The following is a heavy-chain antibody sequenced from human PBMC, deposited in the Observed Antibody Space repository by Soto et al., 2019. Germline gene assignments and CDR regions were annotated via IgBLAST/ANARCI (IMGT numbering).Heavy chain of an antibody. J-gene: IGHJ6*02. D-gene: IGHD2-8*01. Sequence: ASVKVSCKASGYSFPDYHIHGVRQAAGQGLEWLGRINPKSGGTTTAQKFQGWVTMTTDTYISTASMELTRLTSDDTAIHCCASGYSTDCSNGVCAVCYNHDMDAWGQRTTVTVSS. CDR3: ASGYSTDCSNGVCAVCYNHDMDA. CDR2: INPKSGGT. V-gene: IGHV1-2*04. CDR1: GYSFPDYH.